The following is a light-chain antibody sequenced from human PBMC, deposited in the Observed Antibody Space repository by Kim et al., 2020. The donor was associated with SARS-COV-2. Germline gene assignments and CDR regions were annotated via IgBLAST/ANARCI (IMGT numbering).Light chain of an antibody. CDR3: LQHNSYPWT. V-gene: IGKV1-17*03. Sequence: AAVGDKGTITCRASQGVSNYLARFPPEPGKVPKRLYYAASSLESGVPSRFSGSGSGTECNLTISSQQPEGCATYYCLQHNSYPWTFGQGTTVDIK. J-gene: IGKJ1*01. CDR2: AAS. CDR1: QGVSNY.